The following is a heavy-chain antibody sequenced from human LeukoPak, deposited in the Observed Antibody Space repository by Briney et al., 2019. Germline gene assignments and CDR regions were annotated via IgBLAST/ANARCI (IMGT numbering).Heavy chain of an antibody. Sequence: SETLSLTCAVYGGSFSGYYWSWIRQPPGKGLEWIGEINHSGSTNYKPPLKRRVSISVDTSKNQFSLKLSSVTAADTAVYYCASAATIAAAGTSFPDYWGQGTLVTVSS. J-gene: IGHJ4*02. CDR3: ASAATIAAAGTSFPDY. CDR2: INHSGST. CDR1: GGSFSGYY. D-gene: IGHD6-13*01. V-gene: IGHV4-34*01.